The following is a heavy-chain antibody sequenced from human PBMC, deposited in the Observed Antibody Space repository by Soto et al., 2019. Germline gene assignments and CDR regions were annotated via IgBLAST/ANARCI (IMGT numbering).Heavy chain of an antibody. V-gene: IGHV3-33*01. CDR3: ARDPATYYDYIWGSSAYFDY. CDR1: GFTFSSYG. CDR2: IWYDGSNK. D-gene: IGHD3-16*01. J-gene: IGHJ4*02. Sequence: GGSLRLSCAASGFTFSSYGMHWVRQAPGKGLEWVAVIWYDGSNKYYADSVKGRFTISRDNSKNTLYLQMNSLRAEDTAVYYCARDPATYYDYIWGSSAYFDYWGQGTLVTVSS.